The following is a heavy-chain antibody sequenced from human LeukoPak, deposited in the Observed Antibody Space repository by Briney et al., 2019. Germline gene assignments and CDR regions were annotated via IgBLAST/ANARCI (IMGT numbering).Heavy chain of an antibody. CDR2: IYYSGST. CDR1: GGSISSYY. V-gene: IGHV4-59*08. CDR3: ARSIEGGDYGDYALDY. Sequence: SETLSLTCTVSGGSISSYYWSWIRQPPGKGLEWIGYIYYSGSTNYNPSLKSRVTISVDTSKNQFSLKLSSVTAADTAVYYCARSIEGGDYGDYALDYWGQGTLVTVSS. D-gene: IGHD4-17*01. J-gene: IGHJ4*02.